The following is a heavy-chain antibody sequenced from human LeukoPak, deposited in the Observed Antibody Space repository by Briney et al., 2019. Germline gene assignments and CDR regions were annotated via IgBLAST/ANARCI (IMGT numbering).Heavy chain of an antibody. CDR1: EDSVSSNSAA. CDR3: TRTGMFADS. D-gene: IGHD3-10*02. J-gene: IGHJ4*02. V-gene: IGHV6-1*01. CDR2: TYYRSKWYN. Sequence: SQTISLTCAISEDSVSSNSAARNWIRQSPPRGLEWLGRTYYRSKWYNDYAVSVKSRITLNPDTSSNQFSLQLESVTPDDTAIYYCTRTGMFADSWGQGTLVTVSS.